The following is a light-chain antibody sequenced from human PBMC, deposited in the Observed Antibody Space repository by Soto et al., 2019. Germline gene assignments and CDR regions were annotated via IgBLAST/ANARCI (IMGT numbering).Light chain of an antibody. V-gene: IGLV2-14*01. J-gene: IGLJ1*01. Sequence: QSVLTQPASVSGSPGQSITISCTGASSDVGGYNYVSWYQQHPGXXPKLMIYEVSNRPSGVSSRFSGSKSGNTASLTISGLQSEDEADYYCSSYTDSRTYVFGTGTKVTVL. CDR2: EVS. CDR1: SSDVGGYNY. CDR3: SSYTDSRTYV.